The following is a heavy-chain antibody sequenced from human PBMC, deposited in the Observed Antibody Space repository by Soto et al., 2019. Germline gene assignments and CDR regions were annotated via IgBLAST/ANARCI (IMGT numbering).Heavy chain of an antibody. Sequence: EVQLVESGGGLVQPGGSLRLSCAASGFTFSSYSMNWVRQAPGKGLEWVSYISSSSSTIYYADSVKGRFTISRDNAKNSLYLQMNILRDEDTAVYYCARLGYCSGGSCYIGAKGFDPWGQGTLVTVSS. CDR2: ISSSSSTI. J-gene: IGHJ5*02. CDR3: ARLGYCSGGSCYIGAKGFDP. CDR1: GFTFSSYS. V-gene: IGHV3-48*02. D-gene: IGHD2-15*01.